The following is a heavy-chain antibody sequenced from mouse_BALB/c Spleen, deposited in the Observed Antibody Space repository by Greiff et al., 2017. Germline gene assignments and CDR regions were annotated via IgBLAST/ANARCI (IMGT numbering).Heavy chain of an antibody. Sequence: EVMLVESGGGLVKPGGSLKLSCAASGFAFSSYDMSWVRQTPEKRLEWVAYISSGGGSTYYPDTVKGRFTISRDNAKNTLYLQMSSLKSEDTAVYYCASSYYYGSGDFDYWGQGTTLTVSS. V-gene: IGHV5-12-1*01. CDR3: ASSYYYGSGDFDY. CDR2: ISSGGGST. D-gene: IGHD1-1*01. CDR1: GFAFSSYD. J-gene: IGHJ2*01.